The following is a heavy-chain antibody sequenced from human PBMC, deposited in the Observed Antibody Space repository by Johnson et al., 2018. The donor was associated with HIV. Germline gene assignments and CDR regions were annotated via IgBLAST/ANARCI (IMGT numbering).Heavy chain of an antibody. CDR3: AKARRAYDSRGYYYAYDVFDL. CDR2: VSGSGTGT. CDR1: GFTFSTHD. J-gene: IGHJ3*01. Sequence: VQLVESGGGLVQPGGSLRLSCAASGFTFSTHDMHWVRQASGKGLEWVSAVSGSGTGTYYADSVKGRVTISRDNSKSTLFLQMNSLRAEDTAVYYCAKARRAYDSRGYYYAYDVFDLWGQGTMVTVSS. D-gene: IGHD3-22*01. V-gene: IGHV3-23*04.